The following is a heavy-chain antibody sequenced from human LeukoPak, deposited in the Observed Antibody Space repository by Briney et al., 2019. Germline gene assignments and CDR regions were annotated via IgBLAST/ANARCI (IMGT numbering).Heavy chain of an antibody. CDR1: GGSISSYY. Sequence: SETLSLTCTVSGGSISSYYWSWIRQPAGKGLEWIGRIYTSGSTNYNPSLKSRVTISVDTSKNQFSLKLSSVTAADTAVYYCARDYYGSGYYYYMDVWGKGTTVTISS. CDR2: IYTSGST. D-gene: IGHD3-10*01. CDR3: ARDYYGSGYYYYMDV. J-gene: IGHJ6*03. V-gene: IGHV4-4*07.